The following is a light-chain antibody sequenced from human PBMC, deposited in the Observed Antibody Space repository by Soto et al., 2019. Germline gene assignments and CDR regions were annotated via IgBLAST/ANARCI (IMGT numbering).Light chain of an antibody. V-gene: IGKV1-5*01. J-gene: IGKJ1*01. Sequence: DIQMTQSPSTLSGSVGDRVTITCRASQRIGDSLAWYQQRPGRAPKLLIYDASTLESGVPSRFSGSGFGTGFTLTISSLQPDDFATYYCQESSSSATFGQGTKVDIK. CDR3: QESSSSAT. CDR1: QRIGDS. CDR2: DAS.